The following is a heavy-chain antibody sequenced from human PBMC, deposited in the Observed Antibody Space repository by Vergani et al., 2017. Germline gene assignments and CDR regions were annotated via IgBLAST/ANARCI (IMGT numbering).Heavy chain of an antibody. CDR1: GFTFSSYA. V-gene: IGHV3-23*01. CDR3: AKCYGSGFYYYYMDV. Sequence: EVQLLESGGGLVQPGGSLRLSCAASGFTFSSYAMSWVRQAPGKGLEWVSAISGSGGSTYYADSVKGRFTISRDNSKKTLYLQMNSLRAEDTAVYYCAKCYGSGFYYYYMDVWGKGTTVTVSS. CDR2: ISGSGGST. D-gene: IGHD3-10*01. J-gene: IGHJ6*03.